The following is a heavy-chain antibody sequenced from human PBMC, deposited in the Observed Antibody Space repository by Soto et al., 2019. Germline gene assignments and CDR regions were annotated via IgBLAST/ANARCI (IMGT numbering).Heavy chain of an antibody. Sequence: SVKVSCKASGGTFSSYAISWVRQAPGQGLEWMGGIIPIFGTANYAQKFQGRVTITADEPTSTAYMELSSLRSEDTAVYYCAIQRDTSTTGTTGWFDPWGQGTLVTVSS. CDR1: GGTFSSYA. J-gene: IGHJ5*02. CDR3: AIQRDTSTTGTTGWFDP. D-gene: IGHD1-1*01. CDR2: IIPIFGTA. V-gene: IGHV1-69*13.